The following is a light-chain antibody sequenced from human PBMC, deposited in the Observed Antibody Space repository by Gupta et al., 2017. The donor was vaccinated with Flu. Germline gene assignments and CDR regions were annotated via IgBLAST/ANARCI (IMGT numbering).Light chain of an antibody. CDR1: QRLVYKNGITY. CDR3: RRGTHPWT. Sequence: DVVMSQSPLSLSVTLGQAASISCRSSQRLVYKNGITYLTWLQQRPGQSPRRIIYEGSNRDSGVTDRFSGSGSVNDFTLKSSRGEAEDGGVYYCRRGTHPWTFGQGTRLEI. V-gene: IGKV2-30*01. J-gene: IGKJ2*02. CDR2: EGS.